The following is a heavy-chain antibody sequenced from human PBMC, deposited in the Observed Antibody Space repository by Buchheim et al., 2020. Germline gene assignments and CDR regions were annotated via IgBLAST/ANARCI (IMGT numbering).Heavy chain of an antibody. CDR2: IKQDGSEK. CDR3: ARERYYGSGSPFDY. D-gene: IGHD3-10*01. V-gene: IGHV3-7*03. Sequence: EVQLVESGGGLVQPGGSLRLSCAASGFTFSSYWMSWVRQAPGKGLEWVANIKQDGSEKYYVGPVKGRFPISRDNAKNSLYPQMSSLRAEDTAVYYCARERYYGSGSPFDYWGQGTL. J-gene: IGHJ4*02. CDR1: GFTFSSYW.